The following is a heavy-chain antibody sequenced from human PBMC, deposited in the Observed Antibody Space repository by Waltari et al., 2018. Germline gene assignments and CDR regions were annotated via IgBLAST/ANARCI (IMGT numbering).Heavy chain of an antibody. CDR3: AKSDFGVVYYFGPDF. Sequence: QVHLVESGGGVVQPGRSLRLSCAASGFTFSRYGIQWVRQAPGKGLAWVALISYDGTKKYYTDSVKGRLSISRDNSKNTLYLQMNSLRPEDTGVYYCAKSDFGVVYYFGPDFWGQGTTVIVSS. D-gene: IGHD3-3*01. CDR1: GFTFSRYG. CDR2: ISYDGTKK. V-gene: IGHV3-30*18. J-gene: IGHJ6*02.